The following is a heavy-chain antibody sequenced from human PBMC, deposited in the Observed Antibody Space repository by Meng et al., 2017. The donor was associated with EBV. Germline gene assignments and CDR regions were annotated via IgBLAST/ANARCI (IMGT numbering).Heavy chain of an antibody. J-gene: IGHJ4*02. CDR3: ASESGRGYTPDY. V-gene: IGHV1-69*01. Sequence: QVQLVQSAAEVKKPGSSVKVSCKTSGGPFRYYAIGWVRQASGQGLEWLGGFLPRLGAPNYAQKFHGRVKITADESTSTHYMDLSSLRSEDTAIYYCASESGRGYTPDYWGQGTLVTVSS. CDR1: GGPFRYYA. CDR2: FLPRLGAP. D-gene: IGHD3-10*01.